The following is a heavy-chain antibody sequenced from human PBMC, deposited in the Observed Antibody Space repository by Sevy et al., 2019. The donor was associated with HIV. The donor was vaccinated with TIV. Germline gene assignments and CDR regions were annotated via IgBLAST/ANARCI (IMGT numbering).Heavy chain of an antibody. V-gene: IGHV4-30-4*01. D-gene: IGHD3-10*01. J-gene: IGHJ5*02. CDR2: IYYSGST. CDR3: ARSDILVPNYYCSGSDIGFDP. CDR1: GGSISSGDYY. Sequence: SEILSLTCTVSGGSISSGDYYWSWIRQPPGKGLEWIGYIYYSGSTYYNPSLKSRVTISVDTSKNQFSLKLSSVTAADTAVYYCARSDILVPNYYCSGSDIGFDPWGQGTLVTVSS.